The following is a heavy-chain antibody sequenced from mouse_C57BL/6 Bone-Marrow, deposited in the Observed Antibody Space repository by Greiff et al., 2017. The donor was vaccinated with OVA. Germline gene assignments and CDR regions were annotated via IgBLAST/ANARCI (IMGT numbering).Heavy chain of an antibody. J-gene: IGHJ4*01. CDR2: IYPRSGNT. CDR1: GYTFTSYG. V-gene: IGHV1-81*01. CDR3: ARGEYYYAMDY. Sequence: VHLVESGAELARPGASVKLSCKASGYTFTSYGISWVKQRTGQGLEWIGEIYPRSGNTYYNEKFKGKATLTADKSSSTAYMELRSLTSEDSAVDFCARGEYYYAMDYWGQGTSVTVSS.